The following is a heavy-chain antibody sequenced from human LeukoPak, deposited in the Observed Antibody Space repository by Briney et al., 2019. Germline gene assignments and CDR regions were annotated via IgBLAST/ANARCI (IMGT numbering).Heavy chain of an antibody. CDR3: ARDLAYGDDGL. D-gene: IGHD4-17*01. J-gene: IGHJ4*02. CDR2: ISSSSSYI. CDR1: GFTLSNYS. V-gene: IGHV3-21*01. Sequence: GGSLRLSCAASGFTLSNYSMNWVRQAPGKGLEWDAFISSSSSYIFYADSLKGRFTISRDNAKNSLYLQMNSLRADDTAVYYYARDLAYGDDGLWGQGTLVTVSS.